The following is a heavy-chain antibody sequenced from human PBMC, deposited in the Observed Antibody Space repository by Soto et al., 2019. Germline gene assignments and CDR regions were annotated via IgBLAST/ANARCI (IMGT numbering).Heavy chain of an antibody. CDR2: IIPIFGTA. CDR1: GGTFGSYA. Sequence: SVKVSCKASGGTFGSYAISWVRQAPGQGLEWMGGIIPIFGTANYAQKFQGRVTITADESTSTAYMELSSLRSEDTAVYYCARAADDFWSGYWLPSYYYYGMDVWGQGTTVTVSS. CDR3: ARAADDFWSGYWLPSYYYYGMDV. V-gene: IGHV1-69*13. J-gene: IGHJ6*02. D-gene: IGHD3-3*01.